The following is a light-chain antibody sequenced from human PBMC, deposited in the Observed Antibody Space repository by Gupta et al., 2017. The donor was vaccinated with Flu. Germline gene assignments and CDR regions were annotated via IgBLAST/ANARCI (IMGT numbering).Light chain of an antibody. CDR3: QQDDNGPRT. V-gene: IGKV3-15*01. J-gene: IGKJ1*01. CDR2: GAS. Sequence: ELLMTQPPATLSVSPGEKATLSCRASQSVSSNFAWYQQKAGQAPRFLIYGASTRATGIPARFSGSGSGTEFTLTISSMQSEDVAVYYCQQDDNGPRTFGQGTKVEIK. CDR1: QSVSSN.